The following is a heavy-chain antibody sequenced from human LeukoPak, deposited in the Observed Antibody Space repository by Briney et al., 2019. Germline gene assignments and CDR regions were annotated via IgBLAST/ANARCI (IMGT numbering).Heavy chain of an antibody. CDR3: ARAVAVAGMTFDP. CDR2: IYTSGST. V-gene: IGHV4-61*02. J-gene: IGHJ5*02. CDR1: GGSISSGSYY. D-gene: IGHD6-19*01. Sequence: SETLSLTCTVSGGSISSGSYYWSWIRQPAGKGLEWIGRIYTSGSTNYNPSLKSRVTISVDTSKNQFSLKLSSVTAADTAVYYCARAVAVAGMTFDPWGQGTLVTVSS.